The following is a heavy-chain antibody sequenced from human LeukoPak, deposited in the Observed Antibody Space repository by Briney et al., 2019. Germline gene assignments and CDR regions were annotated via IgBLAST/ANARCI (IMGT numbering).Heavy chain of an antibody. V-gene: IGHV3-15*01. CDR1: RFTFTNAW. CDR2: IKSKGDGETA. J-gene: IGHJ4*02. D-gene: IGHD4/OR15-4a*01. CDR3: AIDEPNYAPYDFDY. Sequence: PGGSLRLSCAASRFTFTNAWMNWVRQARGKGLEWVGRIKSKGDGETADYAAPVKGRFTISRDDSNNMVYLQMNSLKIEDTAVYYCAIDEPNYAPYDFDYWGQGTLVTVSS.